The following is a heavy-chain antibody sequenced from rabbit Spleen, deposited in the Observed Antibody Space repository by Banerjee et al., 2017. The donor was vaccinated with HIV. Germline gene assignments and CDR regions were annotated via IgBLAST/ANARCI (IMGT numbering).Heavy chain of an antibody. CDR2: IYAGSSGNT. D-gene: IGHD1-1*01. V-gene: IGHV1S40*01. CDR1: GVSFSGDSY. Sequence: QSLEESGGDLVKPGTSLTLTCIASGVSFSGDSYMCWVRQAPGKGLEWNACIYAGSSGNTYSAIWAKGRFTISKTSSTTVTLQMTSLTAADTATYFCARDTSTSFSTYGMDLWGQGTLVTVS. J-gene: IGHJ3*01. CDR3: ARDTSTSFSTYGMDL.